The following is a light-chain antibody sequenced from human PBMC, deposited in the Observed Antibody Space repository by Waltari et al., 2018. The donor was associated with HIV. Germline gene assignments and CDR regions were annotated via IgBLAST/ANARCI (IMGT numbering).Light chain of an antibody. CDR3: CSYAGSSTML. J-gene: IGLJ2*01. V-gene: IGLV2-23*01. CDR1: DSDVGNYHL. CDR2: EGS. Sequence: QSALTQPASVSGSPGQSITISCIGTDSDVGNYHLVSWYQHRPGKAPKLIIYEGSKRPSGVSDRFSGPKSAKTASLTISGLQAEDEADYYCCSYAGSSTMLFGGGTKLTVL.